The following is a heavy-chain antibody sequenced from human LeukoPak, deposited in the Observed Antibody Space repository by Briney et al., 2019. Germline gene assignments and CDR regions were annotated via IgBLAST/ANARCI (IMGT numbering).Heavy chain of an antibody. CDR3: VSHRLSL. CDR1: GYTLAGYY. V-gene: IGHV1-2*02. J-gene: IGHJ4*02. CDR2: LNANSDGT. Sequence: ASVKVSCRASGYTLAGYYMHWVRQVPGQGLEWMGVLNANSDGTLYAQNFQGRVTMTRDTSISTAYMELRDLRSDDTAVYYCVSHRLSLWGQGTLVTVSS. D-gene: IGHD4/OR15-4a*01.